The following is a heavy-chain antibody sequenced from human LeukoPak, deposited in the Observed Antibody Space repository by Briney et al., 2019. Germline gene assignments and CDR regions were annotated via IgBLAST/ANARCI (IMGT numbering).Heavy chain of an antibody. CDR1: GFTFSSYA. J-gene: IGHJ4*02. CDR2: ISGSGGST. V-gene: IGHV3-23*01. CDR3: AKWPVGATNVLWELFDY. D-gene: IGHD1-26*01. Sequence: PGGSLRLSCAASGFTFSSYAMSWVRQAPGKGLEWVSAISGSGGSTYYADSVKGRFTISRDNSKNTLYLQMNSLRAEDTAVYYCAKWPVGATNVLWELFDYWGQGTLVTVSS.